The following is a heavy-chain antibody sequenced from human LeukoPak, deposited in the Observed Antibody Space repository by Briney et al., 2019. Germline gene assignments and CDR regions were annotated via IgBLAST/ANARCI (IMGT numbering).Heavy chain of an antibody. CDR1: GVSFSRYA. V-gene: IGHV3-23*01. J-gene: IGHJ3*02. Sequence: GGSLRLSCAASGVSFSRYAMSWVRQAPGKGGEWVWAISGSGCSTYYADSVTRRFTISTDNSKTTLYLHTISLRAEDTAVYYCAKDHAGYSTGHPPDAFDIGGQGTIATVSA. D-gene: IGHD6-19*01. CDR3: AKDHAGYSTGHPPDAFDI. CDR2: ISGSGCST.